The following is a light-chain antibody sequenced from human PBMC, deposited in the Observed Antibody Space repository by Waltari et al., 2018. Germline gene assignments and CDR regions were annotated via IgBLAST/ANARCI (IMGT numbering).Light chain of an antibody. V-gene: IGLV2-11*01. J-gene: IGLJ2*01. CDR1: RRDVGGYNF. CDR2: DVT. Sequence: QSALTQPRSVSGSPGQSVTISCTGTRRDVGGYNFFSWYQQHPDTAPKLIISDVTKRPAGVPDRFSGSKSGNTASLTISGLQAEDEADYYCSSYAGNYVAFGGGTKLTVL. CDR3: SSYAGNYVA.